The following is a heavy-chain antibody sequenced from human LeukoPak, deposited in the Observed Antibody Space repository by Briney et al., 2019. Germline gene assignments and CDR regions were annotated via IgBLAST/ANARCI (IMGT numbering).Heavy chain of an antibody. CDR1: GGSISSSNW. V-gene: IGHV4-4*02. J-gene: IGHJ4*02. Sequence: PSGTLSLTCAVSGGSISSSNWWNWVRQPPGKGLEWIGEVYHSGTTNYNPSLKSRVTISVDKSKNQFSLKLSSVTAADTAVYYCAREVGVINLAVAAKGGLDYWGQGTLVTVSS. D-gene: IGHD6-19*01. CDR3: AREVGVINLAVAAKGGLDY. CDR2: VYHSGTT.